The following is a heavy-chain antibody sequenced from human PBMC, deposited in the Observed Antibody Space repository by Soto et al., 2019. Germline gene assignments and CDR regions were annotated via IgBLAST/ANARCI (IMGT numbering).Heavy chain of an antibody. D-gene: IGHD6-13*01. CDR3: ARDPGLLAAAGLFDY. CDR1: GYTFTSYG. Sequence: ASVKVSCKASGYTFTSYGISWVRQAPGQGLEWMGWISAYNGNTNYAQKLQGRVTMTTDTSTSTAYMELRSLRSDDTAVYYCARDPGLLAAAGLFDYWGQGTLVTVSS. CDR2: ISAYNGNT. V-gene: IGHV1-18*01. J-gene: IGHJ4*02.